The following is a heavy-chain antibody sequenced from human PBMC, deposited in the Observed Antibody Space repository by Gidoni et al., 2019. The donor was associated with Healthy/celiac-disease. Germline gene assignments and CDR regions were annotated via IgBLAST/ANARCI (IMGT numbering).Heavy chain of an antibody. D-gene: IGHD1-26*01. Sequence: QVQLVESGGGVVQPGRYLRLSCAASGFTFSSYGMHWVRQAPGKGLEWVAVISYDGSNKYYADSVKGRFTISRDNSKNTLYLQMNSLRAEDTAVYYCAMGGVSPYYFDYWGQGTLVTVSS. J-gene: IGHJ4*02. V-gene: IGHV3-30*03. CDR1: GFTFSSYG. CDR3: AMGGVSPYYFDY. CDR2: ISYDGSNK.